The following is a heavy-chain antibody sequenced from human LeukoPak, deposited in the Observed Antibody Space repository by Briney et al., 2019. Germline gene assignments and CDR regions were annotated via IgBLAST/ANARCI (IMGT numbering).Heavy chain of an antibody. CDR1: GYSFTGHW. D-gene: IGHD3-10*01. Sequence: GESLKISCEAFGYSFTGHWIGWVRQMPGGGLEFMGTIYPGDSDTRYSPSFEGRVSISVDKSINTAYLKWSGLKASDTAMYYCARYGKSGTYSHGFDIWGQGTMVIVSS. CDR3: ARYGKSGTYSHGFDI. CDR2: IYPGDSDT. V-gene: IGHV5-51*01. J-gene: IGHJ3*02.